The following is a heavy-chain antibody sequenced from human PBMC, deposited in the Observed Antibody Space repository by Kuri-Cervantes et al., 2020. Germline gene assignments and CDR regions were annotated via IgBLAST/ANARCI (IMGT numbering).Heavy chain of an antibody. V-gene: IGHV1-69*06. CDR1: GGTFSSYA. D-gene: IGHD2-15*01. Sequence: SVKVSCKASGGTFSSYAISWVRQAPGQGLEWMGGIIPIFGTANYAQKFQGRVTITADKSTSTAYMELSSLRSEDTAVYYCARDSAQYCSGGSCYHQDAFDIWGQGTMVTVSS. J-gene: IGHJ3*02. CDR3: ARDSAQYCSGGSCYHQDAFDI. CDR2: IIPIFGTA.